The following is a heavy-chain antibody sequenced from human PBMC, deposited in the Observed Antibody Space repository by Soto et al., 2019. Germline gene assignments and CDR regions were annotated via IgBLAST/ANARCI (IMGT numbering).Heavy chain of an antibody. V-gene: IGHV4-59*08. CDR2: IYYSGST. J-gene: IGHJ4*02. D-gene: IGHD2-15*01. CDR1: GGSISSYY. CDR3: ARHGGSRYCSGGSCYLFDY. Sequence: SETLSLTCTVSGGSISSYYWSWIRQPPGKGLEWIGYIYYSGSTNYNPSLKSRVTISVDTSKNQFSLKLSSVTAADTAVYYCARHGGSRYCSGGSCYLFDYWGQGTLVTVSS.